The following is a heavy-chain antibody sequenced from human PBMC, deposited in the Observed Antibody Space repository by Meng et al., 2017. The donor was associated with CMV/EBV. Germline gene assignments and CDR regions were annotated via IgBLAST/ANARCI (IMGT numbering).Heavy chain of an antibody. CDR2: IYPGDSET. CDR1: GYSFTSYW. D-gene: IGHD6-13*01. V-gene: IGHV5-51*01. J-gene: IGHJ4*02. CDR3: ARQQLADF. Sequence: KVSCKASGYSFTSYWIGWVRQMPGKGLEWMGIIYPGDSETRYSPSFQGQVTISADKSISTAYLQWSSLRASDTAMYYCARQQLADFWGQGTLVTVSS.